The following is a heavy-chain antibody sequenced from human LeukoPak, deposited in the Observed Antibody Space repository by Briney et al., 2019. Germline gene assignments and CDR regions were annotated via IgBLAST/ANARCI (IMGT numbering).Heavy chain of an antibody. J-gene: IGHJ4*02. Sequence: GGSLRLSCAVSGFTFSSCSMNWVRQAPGKGLEWVSSISSSGSYIYYTDSMKGRFTISRDNAKNSLYLQMNSVRAEDTAVYYCARDREPYCTGGTCYSTGDYWGQGTLVTVSS. CDR1: GFTFSSCS. D-gene: IGHD2-15*01. CDR2: ISSSGSYI. V-gene: IGHV3-21*06. CDR3: ARDREPYCTGGTCYSTGDY.